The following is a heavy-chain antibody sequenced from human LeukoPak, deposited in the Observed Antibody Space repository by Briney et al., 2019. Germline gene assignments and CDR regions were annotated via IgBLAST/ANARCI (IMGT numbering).Heavy chain of an antibody. D-gene: IGHD3-22*01. CDR2: ISWNSGSI. Sequence: GGSLRLSCAASGFTFDDYAMHWVRQAPGKGLEWVSGISWNSGSIGYADSVKGRFTISRDNAKNSLYLQMNSLRAEDTALYYCAKAPNYYDSSGYSWGQGTLATVSS. J-gene: IGHJ4*02. CDR1: GFTFDDYA. CDR3: AKAPNYYDSSGYS. V-gene: IGHV3-9*01.